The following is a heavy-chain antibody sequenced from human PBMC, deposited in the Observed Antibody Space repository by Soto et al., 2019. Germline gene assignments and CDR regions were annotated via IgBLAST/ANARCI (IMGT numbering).Heavy chain of an antibody. D-gene: IGHD1-1*01. Sequence: GGSMRLSCAASGFALSGHYMSCIRQAPGKGPEWFGYSSNSGSFTRYAASVKVRFSISRDKAKNSLYLQINSLLGDDTATYYLVGSSDNYNLLNSWGQGTPVTASS. V-gene: IGHV3-11*06. J-gene: IGHJ4*02. CDR1: GFALSGHY. CDR2: SSNSGSFT. CDR3: VGSSDNYNLLNS.